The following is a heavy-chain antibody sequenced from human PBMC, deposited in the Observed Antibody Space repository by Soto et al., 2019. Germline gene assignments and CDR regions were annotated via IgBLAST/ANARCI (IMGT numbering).Heavy chain of an antibody. Sequence: GGSLRLSCAASGFTFSSYAMHWVRQAPGKGLEWVAVISYDGSNKYYADSVKGRFTISRDNSKNTLYLQMNSLGVEDTAMYFCAKGKSTGDIDWFDPWGQGSLVTVSS. J-gene: IGHJ5*02. D-gene: IGHD3-10*01. CDR1: GFTFSSYA. CDR2: ISYDGSNK. V-gene: IGHV3-30-3*01. CDR3: AKGKSTGDIDWFDP.